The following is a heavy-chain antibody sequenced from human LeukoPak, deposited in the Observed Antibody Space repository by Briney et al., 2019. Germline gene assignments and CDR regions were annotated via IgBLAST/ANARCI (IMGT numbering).Heavy chain of an antibody. J-gene: IGHJ6*02. Sequence: PSETLSLTCTVSGGSISSGDYYWSWIRQPPGKGLEWIGFIYYSGSTYYSPSLKSRITISVDTSKNQFSLKLSSVTAADTAVYYCARDPREDYDFWSGPLLPRTNGMDVWGQGTTVTVSS. D-gene: IGHD3-3*01. CDR2: IYYSGST. CDR1: GGSISSGDYY. V-gene: IGHV4-30-4*01. CDR3: ARDPREDYDFWSGPLLPRTNGMDV.